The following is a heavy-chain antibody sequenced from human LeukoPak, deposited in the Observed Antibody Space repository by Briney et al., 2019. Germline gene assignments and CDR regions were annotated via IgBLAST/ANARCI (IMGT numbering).Heavy chain of an antibody. Sequence: GESLKISCKGSGYSFTNYWIGWVRQMPGKGLEWMGIISPGDSDTRYSPSFQGQVTISADKSISTAYLQWSSLKASDTAMYYCARYRVVSSSEYFDLWGRGTLVTVSS. J-gene: IGHJ2*01. CDR3: ARYRVVSSSEYFDL. CDR2: ISPGDSDT. CDR1: GYSFTNYW. D-gene: IGHD6-13*01. V-gene: IGHV5-51*01.